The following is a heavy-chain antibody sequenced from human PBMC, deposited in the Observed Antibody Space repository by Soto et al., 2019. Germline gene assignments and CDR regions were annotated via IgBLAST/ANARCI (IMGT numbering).Heavy chain of an antibody. D-gene: IGHD5-18*01. CDR1: GGSISRGGYY. J-gene: IGHJ4*02. CDR3: ARSGYSYGPNPLLY. Sequence: PSETLSLTCTVSGGSISRGGYYWSWIRQHPGKGLEWIGYIYYSGSTYYNPSLKSRVTISVDTSKNQFSLKLSSVTAADTAVYYCARSGYSYGPNPLLYWGQGTLVTVS. CDR2: IYYSGST. V-gene: IGHV4-31*03.